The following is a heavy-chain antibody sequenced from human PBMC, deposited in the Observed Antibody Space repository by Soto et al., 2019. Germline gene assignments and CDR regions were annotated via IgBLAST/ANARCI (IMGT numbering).Heavy chain of an antibody. J-gene: IGHJ4*02. D-gene: IGHD1-26*01. CDR2: INPFDGSR. CDR3: AKEGGLSGSYYISSSYYFDY. CDR1: GYIFTSYY. Sequence: ASVKVSCKASGYIFTSYYIHWVRQAPGQGLEWMGWINPFDGSRMFAQSFQGRVTMTRDTSTSTVYMEVSSLRSEDTSVYYCAKEGGLSGSYYISSSYYFDYWGQGTLVTVSS. V-gene: IGHV1-46*01.